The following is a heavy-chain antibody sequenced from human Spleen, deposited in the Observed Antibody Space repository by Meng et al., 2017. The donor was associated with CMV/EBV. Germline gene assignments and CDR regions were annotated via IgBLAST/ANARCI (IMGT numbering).Heavy chain of an antibody. J-gene: IGHJ1*01. D-gene: IGHD3-22*01. V-gene: IGHV3-53*01. CDR2: IYSGGST. CDR1: GFTVSSNY. Sequence: ESLKISCAASGFTVSSNYMSWVRQAPGKGLEWVSVIYSGGSTYYADSVKGRFSNSRDDSKNTLYLQMNSLRAEDTAVYYCARGAKSYDSSGLGHWGQGTLVTVSS. CDR3: ARGAKSYDSSGLGH.